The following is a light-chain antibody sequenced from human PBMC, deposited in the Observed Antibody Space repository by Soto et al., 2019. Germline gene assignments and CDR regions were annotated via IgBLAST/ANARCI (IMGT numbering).Light chain of an antibody. Sequence: EIVLTQSPATLSVAPGERATLSRTASQSVSSYLAWDQQIPGQAPRLLIYDASNRATGIPARFSGSGSGTDFTLTISSLEPEDLAVYSCQQYIKWPITFGQGTRLEIK. V-gene: IGKV3-11*01. CDR2: DAS. CDR3: QQYIKWPIT. CDR1: QSVSSY. J-gene: IGKJ5*01.